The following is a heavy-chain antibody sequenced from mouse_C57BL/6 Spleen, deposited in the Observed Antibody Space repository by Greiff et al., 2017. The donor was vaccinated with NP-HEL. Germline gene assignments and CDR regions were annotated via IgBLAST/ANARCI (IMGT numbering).Heavy chain of an antibody. CDR3: ARFDYGGGFDY. CDR1: GYTFTDYY. D-gene: IGHD2-4*01. CDR2: INPNNGGT. J-gene: IGHJ2*01. Sequence: EVQLQQSGPELVKPGASVKISCKASGYTFTDYYMNWVKQSHGKSLEWIGDINPNNGGTSYNQKFKGKATLTVDKSSSTAYMELRSLTSEDSAVYYCARFDYGGGFDYWGQGTTLTVSS. V-gene: IGHV1-26*01.